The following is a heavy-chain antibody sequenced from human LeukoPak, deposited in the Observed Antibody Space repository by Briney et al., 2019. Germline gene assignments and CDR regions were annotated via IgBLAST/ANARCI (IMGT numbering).Heavy chain of an antibody. V-gene: IGHV4-61*02. CDR1: GGSISSSSYY. CDR3: ARGVATANFDY. D-gene: IGHD5-18*01. J-gene: IGHJ4*02. CDR2: IYASGST. Sequence: SETLSLTCTVSGGSISSSSYYWSWIRQPAGKGLEWIGRIYASGSTNYNPSLKSRVTVSVDTSKNQFSLNLSSVTAADTAVYYCARGVATANFDYWGQGTLVTVSS.